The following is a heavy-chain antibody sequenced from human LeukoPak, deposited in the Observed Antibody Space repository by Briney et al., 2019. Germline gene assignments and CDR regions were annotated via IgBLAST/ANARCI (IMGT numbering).Heavy chain of an antibody. D-gene: IGHD3-3*01. Sequence: GGSLRLSCAASGFTFSSYAMSWVRQAPGKGLEWVSAISGSGGSTYYADSVKGRFTISRDNSKNTLYLQMNSLRAEDTAVYYCAKGGYDFWSGYSSHYYYGMDVWGQGTTVTVSS. V-gene: IGHV3-23*01. CDR2: ISGSGGST. J-gene: IGHJ6*02. CDR3: AKGGYDFWSGYSSHYYYGMDV. CDR1: GFTFSSYA.